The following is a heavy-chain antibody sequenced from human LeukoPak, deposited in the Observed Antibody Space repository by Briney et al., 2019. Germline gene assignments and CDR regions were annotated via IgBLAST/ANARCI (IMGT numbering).Heavy chain of an antibody. D-gene: IGHD3-22*01. CDR1: GFTFSDYW. V-gene: IGHV3-7*01. J-gene: IGHJ4*02. CDR2: IKLDGSEK. Sequence: PGGSLRLSCAASGFTFSDYWMSWVRQAPGKGLEWVANIKLDGSEKYYVDSVEGRFTISRDNAKNSLYLQMNSLRAEDTAVYYCARDPDSEPIFDYWGQGTLVTVSS. CDR3: ARDPDSEPIFDY.